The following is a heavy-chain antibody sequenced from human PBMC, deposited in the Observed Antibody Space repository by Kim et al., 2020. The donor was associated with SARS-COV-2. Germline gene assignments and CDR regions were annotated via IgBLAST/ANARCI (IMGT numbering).Heavy chain of an antibody. CDR1: GFSLSTSGVG. D-gene: IGHD4-17*01. J-gene: IGHJ4*02. V-gene: IGHV2-5*02. CDR2: IYWDDDN. CDR3: EQRGGDYASYYCDF. Sequence: SGPTLVNPTQTLTLTCTLSGFSLSTSGVGVGWIRQPPGKALEWLALIYWDDDNRYSPSLKSRLTITKETSKNQVVLTMTNMDPVDTASYYCEQRGGDYASYYCDFWGQGTLVTVSS.